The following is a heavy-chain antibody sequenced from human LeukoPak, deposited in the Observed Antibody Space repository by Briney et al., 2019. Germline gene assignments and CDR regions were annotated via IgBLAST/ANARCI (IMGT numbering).Heavy chain of an antibody. J-gene: IGHJ4*02. CDR2: ISAYNGNT. D-gene: IGHD1-26*01. CDR3: ATSGSYRY. CDR1: GYTFTSYG. V-gene: IGHV1-18*01. Sequence: ASVKVSCKASGYTFTSYGISSVRQTPGQGLEWMGWISAYNGNTNNAQKLQGRVTMTTDTSTRTAYMEMRSLRSDDTAVYYCATSGSYRYWGQGTLVTVSS.